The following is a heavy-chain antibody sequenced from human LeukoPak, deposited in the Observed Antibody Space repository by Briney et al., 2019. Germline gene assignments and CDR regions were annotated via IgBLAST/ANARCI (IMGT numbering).Heavy chain of an antibody. CDR1: GGSISTYY. Sequence: SETLSLTCTVSGGSISTYYWTWIRQPPGKGLEWIGYIYYTGTTNYNPSLKSRVTISVDTSKNQFSLKLSSVTAADTAVYYCARTGSWYYYFDHWGQGALVTVSS. CDR2: IYYTGTT. J-gene: IGHJ4*02. CDR3: ARTGSWYYYFDH. D-gene: IGHD6-13*01. V-gene: IGHV4-59*01.